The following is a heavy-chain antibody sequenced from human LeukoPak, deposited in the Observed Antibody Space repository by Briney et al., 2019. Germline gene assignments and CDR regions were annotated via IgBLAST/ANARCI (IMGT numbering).Heavy chain of an antibody. J-gene: IGHJ4*02. D-gene: IGHD5-18*01. V-gene: IGHV3-23*01. CDR2: ISGSGGST. Sequence: PGGSLRLSCAASGFTFSSYAMSWVRQAPGKGLEWVSVISGSGGSTYYADSVKGRFTISRDNSKNTLYLQMNGLRAEDTAVYYCAKAGDTAMVHPFDYWGQGTLVTVSS. CDR1: GFTFSSYA. CDR3: AKAGDTAMVHPFDY.